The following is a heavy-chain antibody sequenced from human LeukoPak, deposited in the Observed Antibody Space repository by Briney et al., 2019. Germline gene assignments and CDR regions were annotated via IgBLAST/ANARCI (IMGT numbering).Heavy chain of an antibody. CDR1: GFTFSRYA. J-gene: IGHJ4*02. V-gene: IGHV3-53*01. Sequence: PGGSLRLSCAASGFTFSRYAMTWVRQAPGKGLEWVSVIYSGGSTYYADSVKGRFTISRDNSKNTLYLQMNSLRAEDTAVYYCARRLDYWGQGTLVTVSS. CDR3: ARRLDY. CDR2: IYSGGST.